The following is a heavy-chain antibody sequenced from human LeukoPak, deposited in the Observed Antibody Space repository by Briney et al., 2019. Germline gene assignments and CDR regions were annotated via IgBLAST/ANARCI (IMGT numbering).Heavy chain of an antibody. CDR1: GGSFSGYY. CDR2: INHSGST. D-gene: IGHD2-2*01. J-gene: IGHJ6*02. CDR3: ARGPRPLYPSPGSYVVPAANSGMDV. Sequence: SETLSLTCAVYGGSFSGYYWSWIRQPPGKGLEWIGEINHSGSTNYDPSLKSRSTLSVAPSKNQFSLKLSSVTAADTAVYYCARGPRPLYPSPGSYVVPAANSGMDVWGQGTTVTVSS. V-gene: IGHV4-34*01.